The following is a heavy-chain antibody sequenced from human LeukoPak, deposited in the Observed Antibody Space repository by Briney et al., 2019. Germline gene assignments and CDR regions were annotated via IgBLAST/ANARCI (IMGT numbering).Heavy chain of an antibody. D-gene: IGHD2-2*01. CDR1: GGSFSGYY. J-gene: IGHJ5*02. CDR3: ARSSLGGLALGYCSSTSCRRRTWFDP. CDR2: INHSGST. Sequence: SETLSLTCAVYGGSFSGYYWSWIRQPPGKGLEWIGEINHSGSTNYNPSLESRVTISVDTSKNQFSLKLSSVTAADTAVYYCARSSLGGLALGYCSSTSCRRRTWFDPWGQGTLVTVSS. V-gene: IGHV4-34*01.